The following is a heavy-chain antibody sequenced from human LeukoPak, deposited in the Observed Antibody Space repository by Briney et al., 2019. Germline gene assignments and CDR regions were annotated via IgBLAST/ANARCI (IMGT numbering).Heavy chain of an antibody. D-gene: IGHD5-18*01. Sequence: KPSETLSLTCTVSGGSISSYYWSWIRQPPGKGLEWIGYIYYSGSTNYNPSLKNRVTISVDTSKNQFSLKLSSVTAADTAVYYCARDMVTRWDYYYYMDVWGKGTTVTVSS. CDR3: ARDMVTRWDYYYYMDV. V-gene: IGHV4-59*01. CDR2: IYYSGST. CDR1: GGSISSYY. J-gene: IGHJ6*03.